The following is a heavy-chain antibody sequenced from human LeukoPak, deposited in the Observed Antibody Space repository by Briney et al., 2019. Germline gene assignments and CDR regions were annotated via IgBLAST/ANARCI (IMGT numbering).Heavy chain of an antibody. D-gene: IGHD6-19*01. CDR1: GYTFTGYY. Sequence: ASVKVSCKASGYTFTGYYMHWVRQAPGQGLEWMGWINPHSGGTNYAQNFQGRVTMTRDTSISTAYMEVSRLRSDDTAVYYCARGAGIAVAGTAALDYWGQGTLVTVSS. CDR2: INPHSGGT. V-gene: IGHV1-2*02. CDR3: ARGAGIAVAGTAALDY. J-gene: IGHJ4*02.